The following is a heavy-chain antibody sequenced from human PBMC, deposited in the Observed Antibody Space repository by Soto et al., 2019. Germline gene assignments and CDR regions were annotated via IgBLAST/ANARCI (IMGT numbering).Heavy chain of an antibody. CDR1: GGSFSGYY. CDR3: ASSTSSWYYYYGMDV. Sequence: QVQLQQWGAGLLKPSETLSLTCAVYGGSFSGYYWSWIRQPPGKGLEWIGEINHSGSTNYNPSLKSRVTISVDTSKNQFSLKLSSVTAADTAVYYCASSTSSWYYYYGMDVWGQGTTVTVSS. D-gene: IGHD6-13*01. J-gene: IGHJ6*02. V-gene: IGHV4-34*01. CDR2: INHSGST.